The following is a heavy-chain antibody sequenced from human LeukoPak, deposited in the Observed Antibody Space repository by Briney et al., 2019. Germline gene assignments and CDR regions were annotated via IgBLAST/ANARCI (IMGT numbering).Heavy chain of an antibody. J-gene: IGHJ4*02. CDR2: ISSSGSTI. CDR1: GFTFSSYA. D-gene: IGHD3-22*01. CDR3: ARGHYYDSSGYYGLFDY. Sequence: GRSLRLSCAASGFTFSSYAMHWVRQAPGKGLEWVSYISSSGSTIYYADSVKGRFTISRDNAKNSLYLQMNSLRAEDTAVYYCARGHYYDSSGYYGLFDYWGQGTLITVSS. V-gene: IGHV3-48*04.